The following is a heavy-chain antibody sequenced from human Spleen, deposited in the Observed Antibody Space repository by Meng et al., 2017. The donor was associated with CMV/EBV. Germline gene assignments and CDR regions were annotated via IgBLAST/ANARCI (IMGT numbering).Heavy chain of an antibody. CDR3: ARVDFPGSLKNYYGMDV. Sequence: ASVKVSCKASGYVFTGYGITWVRQAPGQGVEWMGWISAYNSNTNYAQKFQGRLTMTTDTPTTTAYMELRSLRSDDTAVYYCARVDFPGSLKNYYGMDVWGQGTTVTVSS. D-gene: IGHD3-3*01. V-gene: IGHV1-18*01. J-gene: IGHJ6*02. CDR1: GYVFTGYG. CDR2: ISAYNSNT.